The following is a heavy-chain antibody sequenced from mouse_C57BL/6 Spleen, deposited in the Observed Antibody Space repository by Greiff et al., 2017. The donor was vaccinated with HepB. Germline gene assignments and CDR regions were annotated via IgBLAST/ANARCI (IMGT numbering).Heavy chain of an antibody. CDR3: ARGTGSYYYGYVDY. Sequence: ESGPGLVKPSQSLSLTCSVTGYSITSGYYWNWIRQFPGNKLEWMGYISYDGSNNYNPSLKNRISITRDTSKNQFFLKLNSVTTEDTATYYCARGTGSYYYGYVDYWGQGTTLTVSS. D-gene: IGHD1-1*01. CDR1: GYSITSGYY. CDR2: ISYDGSN. V-gene: IGHV3-6*01. J-gene: IGHJ2*01.